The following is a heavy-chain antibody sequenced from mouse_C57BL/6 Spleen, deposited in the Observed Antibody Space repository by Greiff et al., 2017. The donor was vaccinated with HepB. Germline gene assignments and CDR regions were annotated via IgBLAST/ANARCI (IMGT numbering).Heavy chain of an antibody. CDR3: ARGRTDYYAMDY. Sequence: VKLVESGAELARPGASVKLSCKASGYTFTSYGISWVKQRTGQGLEWIGEIYPRSGNTYYNEKFKGKATLTADKSSSTAYMELRSLTSEDSAVYFCARGRTDYYAMDYWGQGTSVTVSS. V-gene: IGHV1-81*01. J-gene: IGHJ4*01. CDR1: GYTFTSYG. D-gene: IGHD4-1*01. CDR2: IYPRSGNT.